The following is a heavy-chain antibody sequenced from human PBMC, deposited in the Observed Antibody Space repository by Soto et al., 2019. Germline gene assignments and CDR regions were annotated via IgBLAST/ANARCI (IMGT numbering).Heavy chain of an antibody. J-gene: IGHJ4*02. CDR3: ASDRSLGSNWYYYLES. CDR1: GFPFSSRA. V-gene: IGHV3-48*02. Sequence: EVQLVESGGGLVQPGGSLRLACTASGFPFSSRAMNWVRQFPGRGLEWVSYISSSSSNIDYADSVKGRFTVSRDNAKNALYLQMNTLRDEDTAVNYCASDRSLGSNWYYYLESWGQGTLVTVSS. D-gene: IGHD1-20*01. CDR2: ISSSSSNI.